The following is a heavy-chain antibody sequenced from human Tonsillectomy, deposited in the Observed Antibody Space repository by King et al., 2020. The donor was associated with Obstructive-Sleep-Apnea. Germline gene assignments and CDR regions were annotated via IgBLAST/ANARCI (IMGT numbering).Heavy chain of an antibody. CDR2: IYHSGST. CDR3: ARGEGISAVAGKGGYFDY. D-gene: IGHD6-19*01. J-gene: IGHJ4*02. CDR1: GYSISSGYY. V-gene: IGHV4-38-2*02. Sequence: VQLQESGPGLVKPSETLSLTCTVSGYSISSGYYWGWIRQPPGKGLEWIGSIYHSGSTYYNPSLKSRVTISVDTSKNQFSLKLSSVTAADTAVYYCARGEGISAVAGKGGYFDYWGQGTLVTVSS.